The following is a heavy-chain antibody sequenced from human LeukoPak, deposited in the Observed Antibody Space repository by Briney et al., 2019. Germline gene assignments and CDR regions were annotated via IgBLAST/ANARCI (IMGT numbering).Heavy chain of an antibody. J-gene: IGHJ4*02. CDR3: ASPEGLLLHY. D-gene: IGHD2-21*02. V-gene: IGHV3-48*01. CDR2: ISSGSSTV. CDR1: GFTFSSYN. Sequence: GGSLRLSCAASGFTFSSYNMNWVRQAPGKGLEWVSYISSGSSTVYYADSVKGRFSISRDNAKNSLYLQMNGLRAEDTAVYYCASPEGLLLHYWGQGTLVTVSS.